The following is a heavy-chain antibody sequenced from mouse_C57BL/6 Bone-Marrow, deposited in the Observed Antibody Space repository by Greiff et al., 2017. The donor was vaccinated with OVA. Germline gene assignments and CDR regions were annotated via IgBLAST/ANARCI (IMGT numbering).Heavy chain of an antibody. CDR2: INPNNGGT. D-gene: IGHD1-1*01. CDR3: AREIYYYGSSHWYFDV. J-gene: IGHJ1*03. CDR1: GYTFTDYN. Sequence: VHVKQSGPELVKPGASVKIPCKASGYTFTDYNMDWVKQSHGKSLEWIGDINPNNGGTIYNQKFKGKATLTVDKSSSTAYMELRSLTSEDTAVYYCAREIYYYGSSHWYFDVWGTGTTVTVSS. V-gene: IGHV1-18*01.